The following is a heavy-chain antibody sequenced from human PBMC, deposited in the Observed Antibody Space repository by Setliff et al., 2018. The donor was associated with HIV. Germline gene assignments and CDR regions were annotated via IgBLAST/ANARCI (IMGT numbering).Heavy chain of an antibody. V-gene: IGHV4-38-2*02. J-gene: IGHJ4*02. CDR3: ARQAWHYDSDGYFIDY. Sequence: PSETLSLTCSVSGYSISNGYYWGWIRQPTGKGLGWVGTIYPTGKTYYSPSLKSRVTVSVDMSRNQFSVKLNSATAADTAVYYCARQAWHYDSDGYFIDYWGQGRLVTVSS. CDR2: IYPTGKT. CDR1: GYSISNGYY. D-gene: IGHD3-22*01.